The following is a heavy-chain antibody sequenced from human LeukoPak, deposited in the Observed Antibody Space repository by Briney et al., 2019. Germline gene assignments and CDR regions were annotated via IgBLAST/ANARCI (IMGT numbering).Heavy chain of an antibody. D-gene: IGHD2-2*01. J-gene: IGHJ4*02. CDR3: AKDSSQLPTYLDY. V-gene: IGHV3-23*01. CDR2: ISGSGGSA. Sequence: GGSLRLSCAASGFTFSSYAMSWVRQAPGKGLEWVSVISGSGGSAYNADSVKGRFTISRDNSKNTLYLQMNSLRAEDTAVYYCAKDSSQLPTYLDYWGQGTLVTVSS. CDR1: GFTFSSYA.